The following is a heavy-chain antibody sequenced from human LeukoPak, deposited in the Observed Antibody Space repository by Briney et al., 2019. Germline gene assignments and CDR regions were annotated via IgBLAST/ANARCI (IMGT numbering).Heavy chain of an antibody. J-gene: IGHJ4*02. D-gene: IGHD6-13*01. CDR2: IYYIGST. V-gene: IGHV4-59*01. CDR3: AREVASTGYFHFDS. Sequence: SETLSLTCTVSGGSISSYYWSWIRQPPGKGLEWIGYIYYIGSTNYNPSLKSRVTISVDSSKDQSSLRLSSVTAADTAVYYCAREVASTGYFHFDSWGQGTLVTVSS. CDR1: GGSISSYY.